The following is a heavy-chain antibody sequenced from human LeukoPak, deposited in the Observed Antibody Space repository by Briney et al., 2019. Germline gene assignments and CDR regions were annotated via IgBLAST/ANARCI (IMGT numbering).Heavy chain of an antibody. CDR3: AKELHGYNQAGDYFMDV. CDR1: GFTLSSFG. CDR2: IRYDGSNK. J-gene: IGHJ6*03. Sequence: PGGSLRLSCAASGFTLSSFGMHWVRQAPGKGLEWVAFIRYDGSNKYYADSVKGRLTISRDNSKNTLYLQMNSLRAGDTAVYYCAKELHGYNQAGDYFMDVWGKGTTVTISS. V-gene: IGHV3-30*02. D-gene: IGHD5-24*01.